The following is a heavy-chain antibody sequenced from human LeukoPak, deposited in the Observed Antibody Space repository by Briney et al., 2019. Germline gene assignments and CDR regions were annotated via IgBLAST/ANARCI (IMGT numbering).Heavy chain of an antibody. D-gene: IGHD2-2*01. V-gene: IGHV4-31*03. CDR2: IYYSGST. Sequence: SQTLSLTCTVSGGSISSGGHYWRWIRQHPGKGLEWIGYIYYSGSTYYNPSLKSRVTISVDTSKNQFSLKLSSVTAADTAVYYCARGILGYCSSTSCHAPGPGDYWGQGTLVTVSS. J-gene: IGHJ4*02. CDR3: ARGILGYCSSTSCHAPGPGDY. CDR1: GGSISSGGHY.